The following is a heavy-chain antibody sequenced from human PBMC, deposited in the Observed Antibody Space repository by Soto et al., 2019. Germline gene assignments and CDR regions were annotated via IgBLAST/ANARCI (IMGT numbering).Heavy chain of an antibody. D-gene: IGHD3-22*01. Sequence: PSETLSLTCTVSGGSISSSSYYWGWIRQPPGKGLEWIGSIYYSGSTYYNLSLRSRVTISVDTSKNQFSLKLSSVTAADTAVYYCARRLYYDSSGFEGGGMDVWGQGTTVTV. CDR2: IYYSGST. CDR3: ARRLYYDSSGFEGGGMDV. J-gene: IGHJ6*02. V-gene: IGHV4-39*01. CDR1: GGSISSSSYY.